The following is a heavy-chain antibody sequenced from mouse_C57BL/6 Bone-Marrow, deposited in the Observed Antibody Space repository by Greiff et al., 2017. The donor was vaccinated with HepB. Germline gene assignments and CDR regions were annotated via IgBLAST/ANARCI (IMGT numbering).Heavy chain of an antibody. V-gene: IGHV1-59*01. CDR3: AGPFFAY. Sequence: VQLQQPGAELVRPGTSVKLSCKASGYTFTSYWMHWVKQRPGQGLEWIGVIDPSDSYTNYNQKFKGKATLTVDTSSSTAYMQLSSLTSADSAVYYCAGPFFAYWGQGTLVTVSA. CDR2: IDPSDSYT. J-gene: IGHJ3*01. CDR1: GYTFTSYW.